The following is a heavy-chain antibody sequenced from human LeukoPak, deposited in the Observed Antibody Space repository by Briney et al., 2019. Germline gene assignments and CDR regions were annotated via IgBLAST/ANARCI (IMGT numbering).Heavy chain of an antibody. CDR2: ISYDGSNK. CDR1: GFTFSSYG. CDR3: AKDISGYNWNYGAFDY. Sequence: GRSLRLSCAASGFTFSSYGMHWVRQAPGKGLEWVAVISYDGSNKYYADSVKGRFTISRDNSKNTLYLQMNSPRAEDTAVYYCAKDISGYNWNYGAFDYWGQGTLVTVSS. D-gene: IGHD1-7*01. J-gene: IGHJ4*02. V-gene: IGHV3-30*18.